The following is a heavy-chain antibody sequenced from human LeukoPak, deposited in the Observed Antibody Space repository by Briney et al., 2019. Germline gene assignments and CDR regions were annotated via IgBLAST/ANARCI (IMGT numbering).Heavy chain of an antibody. CDR2: INWNGGST. CDR1: GFTFDDYG. J-gene: IGHJ4*02. Sequence: PGGSLRLSCAASGFTFDDYGMSWVRQAPGKGLEWVSGINWNGGSTGYADSVKGRFTISRDNAKNSLYLQMNSLRAEDTALYYCARDGSLRYFDWLLGGQSGYFDYWGQGALVTVSS. CDR3: ARDGSLRYFDWLLGGQSGYFDY. D-gene: IGHD3-9*01. V-gene: IGHV3-20*04.